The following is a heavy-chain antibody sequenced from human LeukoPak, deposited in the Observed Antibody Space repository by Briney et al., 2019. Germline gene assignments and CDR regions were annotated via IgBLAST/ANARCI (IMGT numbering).Heavy chain of an antibody. D-gene: IGHD2-2*01. V-gene: IGHV3-21*01. CDR1: GFTLSSYS. CDR3: ARGPDIVVVPAAKDYYYYGMDV. CDR2: ISSSSSYI. J-gene: IGHJ6*02. Sequence: PGGSLRLSCAASGFTLSSYSMNWVRQAPGKGLEWVSSISSSSSYIYYADSVKGRFTISRDNAKNSLYLQMNSLRAEDTAVYYCARGPDIVVVPAAKDYYYYGMDVWGQGTTVTVSS.